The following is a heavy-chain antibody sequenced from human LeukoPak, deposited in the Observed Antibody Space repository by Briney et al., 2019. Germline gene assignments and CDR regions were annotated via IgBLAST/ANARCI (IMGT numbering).Heavy chain of an antibody. V-gene: IGHV4-38-2*02. Sequence: SETLSLTCTVSGDSIYNNYWGWIRQPPGKGLEWIGSIYHSGSTYYNPSLKSRVTISVDTSKNQFSLKLSSVTAADTAVYYCAREDPYYGAGYWGQGTLVTVSS. CDR2: IYHSGST. D-gene: IGHD4/OR15-4a*01. CDR3: AREDPYYGAGY. J-gene: IGHJ4*02. CDR1: GDSIYNNY.